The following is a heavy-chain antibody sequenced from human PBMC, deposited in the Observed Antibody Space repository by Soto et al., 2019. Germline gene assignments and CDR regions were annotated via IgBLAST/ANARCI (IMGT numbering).Heavy chain of an antibody. Sequence: EVQLVESGGGLVQPGGSLRLSCAASGLTFSSSWMSWARQAPGKGLEWVANIKQDGSEKYYLDSVTGRFTISRDNAKNSLYLQMNSLRAEDTAVYYCARDLGYQTLDSWGQGTLVTVSS. D-gene: IGHD6-25*01. CDR2: IKQDGSEK. CDR1: GLTFSSSW. V-gene: IGHV3-7*01. J-gene: IGHJ4*02. CDR3: ARDLGYQTLDS.